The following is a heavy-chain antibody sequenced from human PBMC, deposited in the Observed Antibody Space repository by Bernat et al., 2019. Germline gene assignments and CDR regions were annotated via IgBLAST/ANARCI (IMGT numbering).Heavy chain of an antibody. CDR1: GYTFTGYY. CDR2: INPNSGGI. J-gene: IGHJ4*02. V-gene: IGHV1-2*06. Sequence: QVQLVQSGAEVKKPGASVKVSCKASGYTFTGYYMHWVRQAPGQGLEWMGRINPNSGGINYAQKFQGRVTMTRDTSISTAYMELSRLRSDDTAVYYCAREALRLPWYFDYWGQGTLVTVSS. CDR3: AREALRLPWYFDY.